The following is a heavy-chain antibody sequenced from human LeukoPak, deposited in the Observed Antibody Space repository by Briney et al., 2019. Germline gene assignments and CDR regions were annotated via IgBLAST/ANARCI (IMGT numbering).Heavy chain of an antibody. D-gene: IGHD6-19*01. Sequence: GGSLRLSCAATGFTFSSYSMNWVRQAPGKGLEWASYISSGGSTIYYADSVKGRFTISRDNAKNSLYLQMNNLRAEDTAVYYCGRRAGGWYPFDYSGLGTLVTVSS. V-gene: IGHV3-48*01. CDR3: GRRAGGWYPFDY. J-gene: IGHJ4*02. CDR2: ISSGGSTI. CDR1: GFTFSSYS.